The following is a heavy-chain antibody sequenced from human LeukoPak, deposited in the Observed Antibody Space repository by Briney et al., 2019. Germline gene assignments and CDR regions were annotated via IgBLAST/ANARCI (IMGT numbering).Heavy chain of an antibody. D-gene: IGHD5-12*01. CDR3: AKDREGLGSGYELEYFDY. V-gene: IGHV3-20*04. J-gene: IGHJ4*02. CDR1: GFMFDDYG. CDR2: INWSGGRT. Sequence: GGSLRLSCAASGFMFDDYGMSWVRQAPGKGLEWVSGINWSGGRTGYGDSLKGRLTISRDNAKNTLYLQMNSLRAEDTAVYYCAKDREGLGSGYELEYFDYWGQGTPVTVSS.